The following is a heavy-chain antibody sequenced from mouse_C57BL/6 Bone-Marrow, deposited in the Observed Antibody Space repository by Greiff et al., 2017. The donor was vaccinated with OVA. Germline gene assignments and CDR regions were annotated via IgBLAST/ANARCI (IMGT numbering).Heavy chain of an antibody. CDR1: GYTFTSYW. CDR3: ARLNEGFAD. J-gene: IGHJ3*01. V-gene: IGHV1-69*01. CDR2: IDPSDSYT. Sequence: VQLQQPGAELVMPGASVKLSCKASGYTFTSYWMHWVKQRPGQGLEWIGEIDPSDSYTNYNQKFKGKSTLTVDKSSSTAYMQLSSLTSEDSAVYYCARLNEGFADWGQGTLVTVSA.